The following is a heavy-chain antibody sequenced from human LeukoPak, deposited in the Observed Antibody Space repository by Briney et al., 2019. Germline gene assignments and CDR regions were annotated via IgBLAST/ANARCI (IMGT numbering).Heavy chain of an antibody. CDR3: AEDQGQAVVPRRFDY. J-gene: IGHJ4*02. CDR1: GFMFSNFA. V-gene: IGHV3-23*01. D-gene: IGHD2-2*01. CDR2: IYYSGGNT. Sequence: QTGGSLRLSCAASGFMFSNFAMSWVRQAPGKGLEWVSTIYYSGGNTYSADSVKGRFTISRDNAKNTLYLQMNSLRAEDTAVYYCAEDQGQAVVPRRFDYWGQGTLVTVSS.